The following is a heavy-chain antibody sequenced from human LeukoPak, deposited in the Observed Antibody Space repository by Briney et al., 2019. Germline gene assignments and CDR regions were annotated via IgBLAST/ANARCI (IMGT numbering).Heavy chain of an antibody. CDR3: ARQSYDFWSGL. CDR2: IYHSGST. CDR1: GYSNSSGYY. Sequence: SETLSLTCAVSGYSNSSGYYWGWIRQPPGKGLEWIGSIYHSGSTYYNPSLKSRVTISVDTSKNQFSLKLSSVTAADTAVYYCARQSYDFWSGLWGQGTLVTVSS. D-gene: IGHD3-3*01. J-gene: IGHJ4*02. V-gene: IGHV4-38-2*01.